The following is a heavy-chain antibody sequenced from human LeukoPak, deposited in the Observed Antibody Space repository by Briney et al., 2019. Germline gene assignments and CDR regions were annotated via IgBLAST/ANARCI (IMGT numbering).Heavy chain of an antibody. CDR1: GGSLSGYY. CDR3: ARDDSVVGTAYDY. CDR2: TNPSGST. J-gene: IGHJ4*02. D-gene: IGHD6-19*01. Sequence: SETLSLTCAVYGGSLSGYYWSWIRQSPGKGLEWIGETNPSGSTKYNPSLKSRVTISVDTSKNQFSLKLSSVIVADTAVYYCARDDSVVGTAYDYWGQGTLVTVSS. V-gene: IGHV4-34*01.